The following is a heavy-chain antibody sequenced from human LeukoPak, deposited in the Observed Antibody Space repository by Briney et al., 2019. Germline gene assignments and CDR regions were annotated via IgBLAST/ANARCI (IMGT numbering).Heavy chain of an antibody. J-gene: IGHJ5*02. CDR1: GGSISSSSYY. D-gene: IGHD3-22*01. Sequence: SETLSLTCTVSGGSISSSSYYWGWIRQSPGKGLEWIGSMYYSRSTYYNPSLKSRVTISVDTSRNQFSLKLSSVTAADTAVYYCARVVGGEIVEENWFDPWGQGTLVTVSS. V-gene: IGHV4-39*07. CDR3: ARVVGGEIVEENWFDP. CDR2: MYYSRST.